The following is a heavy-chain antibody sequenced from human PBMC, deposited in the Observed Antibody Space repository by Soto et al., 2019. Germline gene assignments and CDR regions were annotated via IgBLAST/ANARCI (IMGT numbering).Heavy chain of an antibody. J-gene: IGHJ4*02. V-gene: IGHV3-48*01. CDR1: GFTFSSYS. CDR2: ISSSSSTI. CDR3: AREGWPFDY. Sequence: EVQLVESGGGLVQPGGSLRLSCAASGFTFSSYSMNWVREAPGKGLEWVSYISSSSSTIYYADSVKGRFTISRDNAKNSLYLQMNSLRAEDTAVYYCAREGWPFDYWGQGTLVTVSS.